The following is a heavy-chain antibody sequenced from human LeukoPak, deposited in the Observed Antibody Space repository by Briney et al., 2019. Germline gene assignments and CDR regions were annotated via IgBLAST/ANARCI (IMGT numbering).Heavy chain of an antibody. CDR2: IYTSGST. D-gene: IGHD3-9*01. V-gene: IGHV4-4*07. Sequence: SETLSLTCTVSGGSISSYYWSWIRQPAGKGLEWIGRIYTSGSTNYNPSLKSRVTMSVDTSKNQFSLKLSSVTAADTAVYYCATEPNDILTAISEDNAFDIWGQGTMVTVSS. CDR3: ATEPNDILTAISEDNAFDI. J-gene: IGHJ3*02. CDR1: GGSISSYY.